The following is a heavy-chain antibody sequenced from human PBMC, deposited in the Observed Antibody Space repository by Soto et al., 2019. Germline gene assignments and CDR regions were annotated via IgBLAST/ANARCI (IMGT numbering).Heavy chain of an antibody. D-gene: IGHD3-10*01. J-gene: IGHJ6*02. Sequence: ASVKVSCKASGGTFSSYAISWVRQAPGQGLEWMGGIIPIFGTANYAQKFQGRVTITADESTSTAYMELSSLRSEDTAVYYCASFLAPITMVRGVMITDYYYGMDVWGQGTTVTVSS. V-gene: IGHV1-69*13. CDR1: GGTFSSYA. CDR2: IIPIFGTA. CDR3: ASFLAPITMVRGVMITDYYYGMDV.